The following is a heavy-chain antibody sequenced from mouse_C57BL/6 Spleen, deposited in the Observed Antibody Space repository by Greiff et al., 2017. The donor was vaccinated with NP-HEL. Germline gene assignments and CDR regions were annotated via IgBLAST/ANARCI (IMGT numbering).Heavy chain of an antibody. D-gene: IGHD1-1*01. J-gene: IGHJ4*01. CDR1: GYTFTSYW. Sequence: QVQLQQPGAELVKPGASVKLSCKASGYTFTSYWMHWVKQRPGQGLEWIGMIHPNSGSTNYNEKFKSKATLTVDKSSSTAYMQLSSLTSEDSAVYYCARVDATVVTRGYYAMDSWGQGPSFPVSS. V-gene: IGHV1-64*01. CDR3: ARVDATVVTRGYYAMDS. CDR2: IHPNSGST.